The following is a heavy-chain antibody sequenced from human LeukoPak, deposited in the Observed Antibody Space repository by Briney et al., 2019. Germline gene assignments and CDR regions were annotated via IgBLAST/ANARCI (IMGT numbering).Heavy chain of an antibody. CDR3: ARDALPWDSSGFDV. V-gene: IGHV3-21*01. D-gene: IGHD3-22*01. J-gene: IGHJ3*01. CDR1: GFTFSSYS. Sequence: GGSLRLSCAASGFTFSSYSMNWVRQASGKALEWVSSITSSSTYIYYADSVKGRFTISRDNVKKSLYLQMNSLRAEETAVYYCARDALPWDSSGFDVWGQGTMVTVSS. CDR2: ITSSSTYI.